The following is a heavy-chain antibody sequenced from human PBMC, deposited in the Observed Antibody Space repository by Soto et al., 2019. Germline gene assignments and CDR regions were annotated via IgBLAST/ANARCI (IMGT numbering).Heavy chain of an antibody. D-gene: IGHD3-10*01. CDR2: ISSSGDII. J-gene: IGHJ6*02. Sequence: VSWIRQAPGKGLEGVSYISSSGDIIYYADSVKGRFTISRDNAKNSLYLQMNSLRAEDTALYYCAKERRYGSGSHRYYYGMDVWGQ. CDR3: AKERRYGSGSHRYYYGMDV. V-gene: IGHV3-11*01.